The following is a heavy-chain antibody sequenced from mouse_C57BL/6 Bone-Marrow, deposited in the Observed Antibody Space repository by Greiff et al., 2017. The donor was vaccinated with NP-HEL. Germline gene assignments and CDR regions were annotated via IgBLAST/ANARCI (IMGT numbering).Heavy chain of an antibody. V-gene: IGHV5-17*01. D-gene: IGHD5-1*01. J-gene: IGHJ4*01. CDR1: GFTFSDYG. CDR2: ISSGSSTI. Sequence: DVQLVESGGGLVKPGGSLKLSCAASGFTFSDYGMHWVRQAPEKGLEWVAYISSGSSTIYYADTVKGRFTISRDNAKNTLFLQMTSLRSEDTAMYYCARLCTLYYAMDYWGQGTSVTVSS. CDR3: ARLCTLYYAMDY.